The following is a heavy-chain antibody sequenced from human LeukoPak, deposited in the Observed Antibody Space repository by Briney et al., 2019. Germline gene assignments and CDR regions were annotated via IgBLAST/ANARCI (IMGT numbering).Heavy chain of an antibody. CDR3: AKDGAAAAAARYFGY. D-gene: IGHD6-13*01. J-gene: IGHJ4*02. CDR1: GFTFSSYA. V-gene: IGHV3-23*01. Sequence: PGGSLRLSCAASGFTFSSYAMSWVRQAPGKGLEWVSAISGSGGSTYYADSVKGRFTVSRDNSKNTLYLQMNSLRAEDTAVYYCAKDGAAAAAARYFGYWGQGTLVTVSS. CDR2: ISGSGGST.